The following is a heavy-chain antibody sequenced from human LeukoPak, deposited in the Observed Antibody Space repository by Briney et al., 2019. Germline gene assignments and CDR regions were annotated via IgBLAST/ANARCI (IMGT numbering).Heavy chain of an antibody. CDR1: GGSISSGGYS. CDR3: AGGGSSWYYYYYYMDV. V-gene: IGHV4-30-4*07. J-gene: IGHJ6*03. D-gene: IGHD6-13*01. Sequence: SETLSLTCAVSGGSISSGGYSWSWIRQPPGKGLEWIGYIYYSGSTYYNPSLKSRVTISVDTSKNQFSLKLSSVTAADTAVYYCAGGGSSWYYYYYYMDVWGKGTTVTISS. CDR2: IYYSGST.